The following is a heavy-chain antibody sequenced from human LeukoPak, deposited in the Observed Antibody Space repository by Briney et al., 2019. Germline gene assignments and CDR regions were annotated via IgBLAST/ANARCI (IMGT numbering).Heavy chain of an antibody. CDR2: IIPTFGTA. D-gene: IGHD3-16*01. Sequence: ASVKVSCKASGGTFSSYAVSWVRQAPGQGLEWMGGIIPTFGTANYAQKFQGRVTITADESTSTAYMELSSLRSEDTAVYYCARAATYYDYVWGSPINWFDPWGQGTLVTVSS. J-gene: IGHJ5*02. CDR1: GGTFSSYA. CDR3: ARAATYYDYVWGSPINWFDP. V-gene: IGHV1-69*13.